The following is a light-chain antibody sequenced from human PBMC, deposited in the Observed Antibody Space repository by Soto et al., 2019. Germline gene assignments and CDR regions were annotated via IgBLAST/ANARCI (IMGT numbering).Light chain of an antibody. V-gene: IGKV1-5*03. CDR2: KAS. Sequence: QSPSTLSASVGDRVTITCRASQSISSWLAWYQQKPGKAPKLLIYKASSLESGVPSRFSGSGSGTEFTLTISSLQPDDFATYYCQQYNSYSRTFGQGTKVDIK. CDR1: QSISSW. CDR3: QQYNSYSRT. J-gene: IGKJ1*01.